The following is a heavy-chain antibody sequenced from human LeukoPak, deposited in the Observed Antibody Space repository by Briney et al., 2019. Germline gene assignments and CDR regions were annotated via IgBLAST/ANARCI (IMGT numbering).Heavy chain of an antibody. CDR1: GFTFSSYS. CDR2: ISSSSSYI. V-gene: IGHV3-21*01. CDR3: ASSGWYRRAFDI. D-gene: IGHD6-19*01. Sequence: GGSLRLSCAASGFTFSSYSMNWVRQAPGKGLEWVSSISSSSSYIYYADSVKGRFTISRDNAKNSLYLQMNSLRAEDTAVYYCASSGWYRRAFDIWGQGTMVTVSS. J-gene: IGHJ3*02.